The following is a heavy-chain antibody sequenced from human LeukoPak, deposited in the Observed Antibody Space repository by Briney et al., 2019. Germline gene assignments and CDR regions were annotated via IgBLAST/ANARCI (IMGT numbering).Heavy chain of an antibody. Sequence: SETLSLTCTVSGGSISSYYWSWIRQPPGKGLEWIGYIYYSGSTNYNPSLKSRVTISVDTSKNQFSLKLSSVTAADTAVYYCARGRIVGAEDAFDIWGQGTMVTVSS. CDR1: GGSISSYY. CDR2: IYYSGST. CDR3: ARGRIVGAEDAFDI. J-gene: IGHJ3*02. V-gene: IGHV4-59*08. D-gene: IGHD1-26*01.